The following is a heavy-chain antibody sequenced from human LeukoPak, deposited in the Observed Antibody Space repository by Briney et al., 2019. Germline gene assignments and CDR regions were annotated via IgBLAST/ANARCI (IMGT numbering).Heavy chain of an antibody. CDR2: IYYSGST. J-gene: IGHJ6*03. CDR1: GGSISSYY. V-gene: IGHV4-59*01. Sequence: SETLSLTCTVSGGSISSYYWSWIRQPPGKGLEWIGYIYYSGSTNYNPSLKSRVTISVDTSKNQFSLKLSSVTAADTAVYYCARDDYGGNSDYYYYMDVWGKGTTVTI. CDR3: ARDDYGGNSDYYYYMDV. D-gene: IGHD4-23*01.